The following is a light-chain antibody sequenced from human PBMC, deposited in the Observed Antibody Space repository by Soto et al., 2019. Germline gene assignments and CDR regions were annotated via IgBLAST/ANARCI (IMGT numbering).Light chain of an antibody. CDR3: HQYNNWPPYT. CDR2: GAS. CDR1: QTVSTN. V-gene: IGKV3-15*01. Sequence: EIVMTQSPATLSVFPGERATLSCRASQTVSTNLAWYQQKPGQAPRLLIYGASARATGIPARFSGSGSGTEFTLTITGLQSEDFAVYYCHQYNNWPPYTFGQGTKLESK. J-gene: IGKJ2*01.